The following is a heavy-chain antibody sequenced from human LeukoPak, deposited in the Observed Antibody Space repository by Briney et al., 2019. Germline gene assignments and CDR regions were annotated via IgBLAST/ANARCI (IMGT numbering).Heavy chain of an antibody. CDR3: ARKLWHRNDC. J-gene: IGHJ4*02. D-gene: IGHD3-16*01. CDR1: GLTFSNYA. Sequence: GGSLRLSCAASGLTFSNYAMTWVRQAPGKGLEWVSAISTNGDRTYYADSVKGRFTVSRDNFKNTLYLQMNSLRAEDTALYYCARKLWHRNDCWGQGTLVTVSS. V-gene: IGHV3-23*01. CDR2: ISTNGDRT.